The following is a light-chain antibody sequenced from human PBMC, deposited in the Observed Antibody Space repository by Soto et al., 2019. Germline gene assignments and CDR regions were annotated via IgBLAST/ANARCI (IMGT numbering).Light chain of an antibody. J-gene: IGKJ3*01. CDR2: KAS. CDR3: XXXXSFLFT. Sequence: DIQMTQSPSTLSASVGDRVTITCRASQYISSWLAWYQQKAGRAPKLLIYKASTLETGVPSRFSGSGSGTEFTLTISSLQPXXXXXXXXXXXXSFLFTFGPGTKVDVK. V-gene: IGKV1-5*03. CDR1: QYISSW.